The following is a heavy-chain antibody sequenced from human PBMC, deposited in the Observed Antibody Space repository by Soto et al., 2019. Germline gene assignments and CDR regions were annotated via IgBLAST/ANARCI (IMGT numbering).Heavy chain of an antibody. CDR3: RYYDSSGYSSSWYYFDY. CDR1: GGTFSSYA. CDR2: IIPIFGTA. D-gene: IGHD3-22*01. V-gene: IGHV1-69*13. J-gene: IGHJ4*02. Sequence: ASVKVSCKASGGTFSSYAISWVRQAPGQGLEWMGGIIPIFGTANYAQKFQGRVTITADESTSTAYMELSSLRSEDTAVYYCRYYDSSGYSSSWYYFDYWGQGTLVTVS.